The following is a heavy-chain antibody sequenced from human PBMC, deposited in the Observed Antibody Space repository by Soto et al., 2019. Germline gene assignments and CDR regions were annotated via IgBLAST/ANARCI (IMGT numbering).Heavy chain of an antibody. V-gene: IGHV4-31*03. D-gene: IGHD2-15*01. CDR2: IYYSGST. CDR3: ARDLSNYCSGGSCYSVSSWFDP. J-gene: IGHJ5*02. CDR1: GGSISSGGYY. Sequence: SETLSLTCTVSGGSISSGGYYWSWIRQHPGKGLEWIGYIYYSGSTYYNPSLKSRVTISVDTSKSQFSLKLSSVTAADTAVYYCARDLSNYCSGGSCYSVSSWFDPWGQGTLVTVSS.